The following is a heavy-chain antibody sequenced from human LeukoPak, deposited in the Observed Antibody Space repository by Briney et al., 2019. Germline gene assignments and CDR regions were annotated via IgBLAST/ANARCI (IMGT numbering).Heavy chain of an antibody. J-gene: IGHJ4*02. CDR2: IYYSGST. D-gene: IGHD2-15*01. CDR1: GGSISSSSYY. CDR3: ARDLYGGGFFEY. V-gene: IGHV4-39*07. Sequence: PSETLSLTCTVSGGSISSSSYYWGWIRQPPGKGLEWIGSIYYSGSTYYNPSLKSRVTMSIDTSKNQFSLKMNSVTAADTAVYYCARDLYGGGFFEYWGQGTLVTVSS.